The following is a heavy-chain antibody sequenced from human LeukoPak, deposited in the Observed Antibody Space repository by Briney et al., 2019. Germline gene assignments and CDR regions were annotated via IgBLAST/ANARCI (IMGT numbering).Heavy chain of an antibody. CDR1: GGSISSSSYY. CDR2: IHYSGST. D-gene: IGHD3-22*01. CDR3: ARVIIPINYDSSGYYFDY. V-gene: IGHV4-39*07. Sequence: SETLSLTCTVSGGSISSSSYYWGWIRQPPGKGLEWIGSIHYSGSTYYNPSLKSRVTISVDTSKNQFSLKLSSVTAADTAVYYCARVIIPINYDSSGYYFDYWGQGTLVTVSS. J-gene: IGHJ4*02.